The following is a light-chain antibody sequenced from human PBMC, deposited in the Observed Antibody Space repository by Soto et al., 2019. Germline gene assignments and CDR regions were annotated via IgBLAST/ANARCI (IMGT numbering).Light chain of an antibody. CDR3: QRYNNWPLT. CDR1: QSVGSN. CDR2: GAS. J-gene: IGKJ4*01. Sequence: EIVLTQSPATLSFSPVERSTRSCRASQSVGSNLAWFQQKPGQAPRLLIYGASTRATGIPARFSGSRSGTEFTLTINSLQSEDFAVYYCQRYNNWPLTFGGGTKVDIK. V-gene: IGKV3-15*01.